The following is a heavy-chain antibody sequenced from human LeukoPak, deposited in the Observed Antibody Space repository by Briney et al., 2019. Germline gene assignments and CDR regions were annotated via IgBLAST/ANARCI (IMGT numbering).Heavy chain of an antibody. CDR3: ASVTVTGYDAFDI. CDR1: GYTFTGYY. J-gene: IGHJ3*02. Sequence: ASVKVSCKASGYTFTGYYMHWVRQAPGQGLEWMGWINPNSGGTNYAQKFQGRVTMTRDTSISTDYMELSRLRSDDTAVYCCASVTVTGYDAFDIWGQGTMVTVSS. V-gene: IGHV1-2*02. CDR2: INPNSGGT. D-gene: IGHD1-20*01.